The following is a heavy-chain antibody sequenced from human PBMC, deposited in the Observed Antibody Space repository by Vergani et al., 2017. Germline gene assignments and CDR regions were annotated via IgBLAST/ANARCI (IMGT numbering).Heavy chain of an antibody. Sequence: LEESGGGSVKPGGSLRLSCAASGFKFSDHYMSWIRQAPGKGLEWVSHISPGASTVSYTDSVTGRLTVSRDNDKNSLTLDMTTLRVEDTAVYYCAKNPGISTTRHYYAMDVWGQGTTVTVSS. V-gene: IGHV3-11*04. D-gene: IGHD1-1*01. CDR2: ISPGASTV. J-gene: IGHJ6*02. CDR1: GFKFSDHY. CDR3: AKNPGISTTRHYYAMDV.